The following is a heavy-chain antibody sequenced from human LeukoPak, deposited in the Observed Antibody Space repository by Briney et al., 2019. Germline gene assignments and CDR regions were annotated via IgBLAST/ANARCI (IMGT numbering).Heavy chain of an antibody. V-gene: IGHV1-46*01. J-gene: IGHJ4*02. CDR3: AREYGGYNETF. Sequence: GASVKVSCKASGYTFTSYYMHWVRQAPGQGLEWMGIINPSGGSTSYAQKFQGRVTMTRDTSTSTVYMELSSLRPEDTAVYYCAREYGGYNETFWGQGTLVTVSS. D-gene: IGHD5-12*01. CDR2: INPSGGST. CDR1: GYTFTSYY.